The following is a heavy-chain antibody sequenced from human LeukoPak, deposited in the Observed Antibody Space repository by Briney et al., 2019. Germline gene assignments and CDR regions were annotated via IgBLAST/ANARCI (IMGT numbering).Heavy chain of an antibody. CDR2: ISWSSGSI. CDR1: GFTFDDYA. Sequence: GGSLRLSCAASGFTFDDYAMHWVRQAPGKGLEWVSGISWSSGSIGYADSVKGRFTTSRDNAKNSLYLQMNSLRAEDTALYYCAKDIGVAISCMDVWGQGTTVTVSS. D-gene: IGHD3-9*01. V-gene: IGHV3-9*01. J-gene: IGHJ6*02. CDR3: AKDIGVAISCMDV.